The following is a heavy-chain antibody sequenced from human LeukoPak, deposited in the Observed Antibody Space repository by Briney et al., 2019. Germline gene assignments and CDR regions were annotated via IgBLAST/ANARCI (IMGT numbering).Heavy chain of an antibody. J-gene: IGHJ4*02. Sequence: GGSLRLSCAASGFTFSNAWMSWVRQAPGKGLEWVGRIKSKTDGGTTYYAAPVKGRFTISRDDSKNTLYLQMNSLKTEDTAVYYCTTATKRWLQSLFDYWGQGTLVTVSS. CDR1: GFTFSNAW. CDR3: TTATKRWLQSLFDY. V-gene: IGHV3-15*01. D-gene: IGHD5-12*01. CDR2: IKSKTDGGTT.